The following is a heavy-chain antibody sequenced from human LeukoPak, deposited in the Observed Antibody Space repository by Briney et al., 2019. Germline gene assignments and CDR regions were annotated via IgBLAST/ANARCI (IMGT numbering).Heavy chain of an antibody. CDR3: ARVYSRHYFDY. CDR1: GGSISSGSYY. Sequence: SQTLSLTCTVSGGSISSGSYYWSWIRQPAGKGLEWIGRLYISGSTDYNPSLKSRVTISVDTSKNQFSLKLSSVTAADTAVYYCARVYSRHYFDYWGQGTLVTVSS. CDR2: LYISGST. D-gene: IGHD6-13*01. V-gene: IGHV4-61*02. J-gene: IGHJ4*02.